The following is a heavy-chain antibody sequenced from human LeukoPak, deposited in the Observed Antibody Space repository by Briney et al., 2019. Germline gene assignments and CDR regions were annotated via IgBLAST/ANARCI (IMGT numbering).Heavy chain of an antibody. D-gene: IGHD5-18*01. CDR2: IRYDGSNK. J-gene: IGHJ4*02. CDR3: ATYSYGRPDY. Sequence: GGSLRLSCAASGFTFSSYGMHWVRQAPGKGLEWVAFIRYDGSNKYYADSVKGRFTISRDNAKNSLYLQMNSLRAEDTAVYYCATYSYGRPDYWGQGTLVTVSS. V-gene: IGHV3-30*02. CDR1: GFTFSSYG.